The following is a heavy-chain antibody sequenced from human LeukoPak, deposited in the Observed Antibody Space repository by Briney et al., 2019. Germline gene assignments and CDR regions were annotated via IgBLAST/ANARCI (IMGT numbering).Heavy chain of an antibody. Sequence: GGSLRLSCAASGFTFSSYAMSWVRQAPGKGLEWVSAISGSGGSTHYADSVKGRFTISRDNSKNTLYLQMNSLRTEDTAVYYCATLYGGQRADGYWGQGTLVTVSS. V-gene: IGHV3-23*01. CDR3: ATLYGGQRADGY. D-gene: IGHD2-15*01. CDR2: ISGSGGST. CDR1: GFTFSSYA. J-gene: IGHJ4*02.